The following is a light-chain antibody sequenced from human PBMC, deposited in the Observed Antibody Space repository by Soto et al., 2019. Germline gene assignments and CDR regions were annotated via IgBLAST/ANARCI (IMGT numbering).Light chain of an antibody. V-gene: IGKV1-6*01. CDR2: AAS. CDR3: LQDYNYPRT. CDR1: QGIKND. J-gene: IGKJ1*01. Sequence: AIQMTQSPSSLSASVGDRVTITCRASQGIKNDLGWYQQKPGKAPKLLISAASNLQSGVPSRFNGSGVGSDFTLTISSLQPEDFETYYCLQDYNYPRTFGQGTKVEIK.